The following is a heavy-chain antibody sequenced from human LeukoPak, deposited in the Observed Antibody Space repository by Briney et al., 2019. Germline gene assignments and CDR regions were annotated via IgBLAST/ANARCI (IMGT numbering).Heavy chain of an antibody. Sequence: ASVKVSCKASGYTFTSYDINWVRQATGQGLEWMGWMNPNGGNTGYAQKFQGRVTMTRNTSISTAYMELSSLRSEDTAVYYCARGLYDFWSGYYYGMDVWGQGTTVTVSS. CDR2: MNPNGGNT. J-gene: IGHJ6*02. V-gene: IGHV1-8*01. CDR3: ARGLYDFWSGYYYGMDV. D-gene: IGHD3-3*01. CDR1: GYTFTSYD.